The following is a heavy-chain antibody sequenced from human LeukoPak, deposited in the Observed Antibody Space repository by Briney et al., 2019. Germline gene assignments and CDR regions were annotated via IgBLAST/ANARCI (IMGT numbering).Heavy chain of an antibody. CDR2: INHARTT. J-gene: IGHJ5*02. Sequence: PSETLSLTCAVYGGSFSGYYWSWIRQPPGKGLELLGEINHARTTNYNPSLKSRVTISVDTSRNQFSLKLSSVTAADTAVYYCARGARGLVVPAARNWFDPWGQGTLVTVSS. V-gene: IGHV4-34*01. CDR1: GGSFSGYY. D-gene: IGHD2-2*01. CDR3: ARGARGLVVPAARNWFDP.